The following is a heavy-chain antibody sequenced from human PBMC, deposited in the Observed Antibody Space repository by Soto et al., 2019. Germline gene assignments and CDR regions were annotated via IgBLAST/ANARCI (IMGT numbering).Heavy chain of an antibody. V-gene: IGHV1-69*13. J-gene: IGHJ3*02. Sequence: SVKVSCKASGYTFTNYGISWVRQAPGQGLEWMGGIIPIFGTANYAQKFQGRVTITADESTSTAYMELSSLRSEDTAVYYCARGGLRLIDAFDIWGQGTMVTVSS. CDR3: ARGGLRLIDAFDI. CDR2: IIPIFGTA. D-gene: IGHD3-22*01. CDR1: GYTFTNYG.